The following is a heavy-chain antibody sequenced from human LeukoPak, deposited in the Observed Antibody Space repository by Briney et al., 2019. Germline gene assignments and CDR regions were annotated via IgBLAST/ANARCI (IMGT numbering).Heavy chain of an antibody. CDR2: ISYDGSNK. V-gene: IGHV3-30*04. Sequence: GRSLRLSCAASGFTFSSYAMHWVRQAPGKGLEWVAVISYDGSNKYYADSVKGRFTISRDNSKNTLYLQMNSLRAEDTALYYCAKDQSSGWYYGMDVWGQGTTVTVSS. CDR3: AKDQSSGWYYGMDV. CDR1: GFTFSSYA. J-gene: IGHJ6*02. D-gene: IGHD6-19*01.